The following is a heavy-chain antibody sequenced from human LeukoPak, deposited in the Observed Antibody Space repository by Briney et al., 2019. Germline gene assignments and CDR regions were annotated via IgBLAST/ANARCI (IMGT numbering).Heavy chain of an antibody. CDR2: ISSSSNTI. Sequence: GGSLRLSCAASGFTFSRYSMNWVRQAPGKGLEWVSYISSSSNTIYYADSVKGRFTISRDNAKNSLYLQVNSLRAEDTAVYYCARDPSSSRYFDYWGQGTLVTVSS. CDR3: ARDPSSSRYFDY. V-gene: IGHV3-48*01. J-gene: IGHJ4*02. D-gene: IGHD6-13*01. CDR1: GFTFSRYS.